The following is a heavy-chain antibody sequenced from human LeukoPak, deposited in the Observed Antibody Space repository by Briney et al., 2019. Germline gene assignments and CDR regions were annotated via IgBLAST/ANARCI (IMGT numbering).Heavy chain of an antibody. D-gene: IGHD2-2*01. CDR1: GGSFSGYY. Sequence: SETLSLTCAVYGGSFSGYYWSWIRQPPGKGLEWIGEINHSGSTNYNPSLKSRVTISVDTSKNQFSLKLSSVTAADTAVYYCARVVVPAAVDYWGQGTPVTVSS. CDR3: ARVVVPAAVDY. J-gene: IGHJ4*02. CDR2: INHSGST. V-gene: IGHV4-34*01.